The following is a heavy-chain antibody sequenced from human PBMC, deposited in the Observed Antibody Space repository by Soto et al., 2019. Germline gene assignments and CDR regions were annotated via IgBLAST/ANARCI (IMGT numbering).Heavy chain of an antibody. CDR1: GFTFSSYG. Sequence: QVQLVESGGGVVQPGRSLRLSCAASGFTFSSYGMHWVRQAPGKGLEWVAVIWYDGSNKYYADSVKGRFTISRDNSKNTLYLQMNSLRAEDTAVYYCARDDPKGGGMDVWGQGTTVTVSS. D-gene: IGHD3-16*01. V-gene: IGHV3-33*01. J-gene: IGHJ6*02. CDR2: IWYDGSNK. CDR3: ARDDPKGGGMDV.